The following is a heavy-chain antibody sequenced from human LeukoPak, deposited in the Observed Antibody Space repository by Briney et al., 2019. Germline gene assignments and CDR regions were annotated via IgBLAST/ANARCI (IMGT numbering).Heavy chain of an antibody. CDR2: MLYSGSV. J-gene: IGHJ6*03. V-gene: IGHV4-59*08. Sequence: SETPSLTCTVSGGSISPYYWSWIRQTPGKGLEWIGYMLYSGSVNYNPSLNSRVTVSLDTSKNQFSLRLTSVTAADTGVYYCARHCSTTTCQYYYYHMDVWGRGTTVTVS. D-gene: IGHD2-2*01. CDR3: ARHCSTTTCQYYYYHMDV. CDR1: GGSISPYY.